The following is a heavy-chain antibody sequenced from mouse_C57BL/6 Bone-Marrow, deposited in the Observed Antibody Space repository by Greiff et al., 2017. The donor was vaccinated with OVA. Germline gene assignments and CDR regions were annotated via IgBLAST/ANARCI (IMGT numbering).Heavy chain of an antibody. CDR3: ARLFMMIGGYFDV. J-gene: IGHJ1*03. Sequence: EVKLVESGGGLVKPGGSLKLSCAASGFTFSDYGMHWVRQAPEKGLEWVAYISSGSSTIYYADTVKGRFTISRDNAKNTLFLQMTSLRSEDTAMYYCARLFMMIGGYFDVWGTGTTVTVSS. CDR1: GFTFSDYG. CDR2: ISSGSSTI. V-gene: IGHV5-17*01. D-gene: IGHD2-3*01.